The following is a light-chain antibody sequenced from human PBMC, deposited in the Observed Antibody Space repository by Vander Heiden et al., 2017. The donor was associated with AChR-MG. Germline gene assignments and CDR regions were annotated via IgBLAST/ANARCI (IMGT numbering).Light chain of an antibody. CDR3: QQYGGSPT. J-gene: IGKJ3*01. CDR2: GAS. V-gene: IGKV3-20*01. CDR1: QSLRRY. Sequence: EVVLTQSPGTLSLSPGESATLSCRASQSLRRYLAWYQQKPGQAPRLLIYGASSRATGIPDRFSASGSGTDFTLTISRLEPEDFAVYYCQQYGGSPTFGPGTKVEI.